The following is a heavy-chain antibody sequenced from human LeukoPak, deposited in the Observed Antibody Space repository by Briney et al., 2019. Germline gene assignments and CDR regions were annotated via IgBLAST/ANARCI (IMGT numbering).Heavy chain of an antibody. D-gene: IGHD3-10*01. J-gene: IGHJ6*03. CDR1: GGSISSGSYY. Sequence: PSETLSLTCTVSGGSISSGSYYWSWIRQPAGKGLEWIGRIYTSGSTNYNPSLKSRVTISVDTSKNQFSLKLSSVTAADTAVYYCARTTMVRGTYYMDVWGKGTTVTISS. CDR2: IYTSGST. CDR3: ARTTMVRGTYYMDV. V-gene: IGHV4-61*02.